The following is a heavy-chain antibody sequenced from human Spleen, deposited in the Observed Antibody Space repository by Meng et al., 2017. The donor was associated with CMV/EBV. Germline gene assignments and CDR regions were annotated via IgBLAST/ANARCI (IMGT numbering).Heavy chain of an antibody. CDR3: ARDRGDYTSNWFDP. CDR1: GGSISSHY. CDR2: IYYSGST. D-gene: IGHD4-17*01. J-gene: IGHJ5*02. Sequence: SETLSLTCTVSGGSISSHYWSWIRQPPGKGLEWIGSIYYSGSTYYNPSLTSRVTISVDTSQFSLNLRSVTAADTAIYYCARDRGDYTSNWFDPWGQGILVTVSS. V-gene: IGHV4-39*07.